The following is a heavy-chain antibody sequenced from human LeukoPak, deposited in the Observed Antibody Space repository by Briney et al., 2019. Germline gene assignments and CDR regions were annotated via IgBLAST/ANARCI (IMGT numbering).Heavy chain of an antibody. Sequence: VASVKVSCKASGYTFTGYYMHWVRQAPGQGLEWMGWINPNSGGTNYAQKFQGRVTMTRGTSISTAYMELSRLRSDDTAVYYCARGDSSGYSLIDYWGQGTLVTVSS. V-gene: IGHV1-2*02. CDR1: GYTFTGYY. J-gene: IGHJ4*02. CDR2: INPNSGGT. D-gene: IGHD3-22*01. CDR3: ARGDSSGYSLIDY.